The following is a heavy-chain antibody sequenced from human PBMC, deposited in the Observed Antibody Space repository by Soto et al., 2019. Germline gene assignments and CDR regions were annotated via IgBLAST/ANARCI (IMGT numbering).Heavy chain of an antibody. CDR3: ARDFYYDSSGYYYVYAFDI. V-gene: IGHV3-30-3*01. D-gene: IGHD3-22*01. J-gene: IGHJ3*02. Sequence: QVQLVESGGGVVQPRRSLRLSCAASGFTFSSYAMHWVRQAPGKGLEWVAVISYDGSNKYYADSVKGRFTISRDNSKNPLYLQMNSLRSEDTAVYYCARDFYYDSSGYYYVYAFDIWGQGTMVTVSS. CDR1: GFTFSSYA. CDR2: ISYDGSNK.